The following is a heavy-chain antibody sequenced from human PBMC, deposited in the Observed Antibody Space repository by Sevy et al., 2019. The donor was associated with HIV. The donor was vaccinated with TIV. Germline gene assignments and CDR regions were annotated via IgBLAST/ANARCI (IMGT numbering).Heavy chain of an antibody. CDR2: VSYDGTKK. Sequence: GGSLRLSCAASGFPFSTYGMHWVRQAPGKGLEWVAAVSYDGTKKYYSDSVEGRFTISRDNSKNTLFLQMNSLRPEDTAVFYCARQNGDYEFAFDYWGQGTLVTASS. CDR1: GFPFSTYG. J-gene: IGHJ4*02. CDR3: ARQNGDYEFAFDY. V-gene: IGHV3-30*19. D-gene: IGHD4-17*01.